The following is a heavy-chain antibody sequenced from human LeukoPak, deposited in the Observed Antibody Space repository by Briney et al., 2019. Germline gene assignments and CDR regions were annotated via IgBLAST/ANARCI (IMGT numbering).Heavy chain of an antibody. CDR2: ISSSSSYI. CDR3: AREAYCGGDCELSEQNYYYYGMDV. V-gene: IGHV3-21*01. J-gene: IGHJ6*02. CDR1: GFTFSSYS. D-gene: IGHD2-21*02. Sequence: GGSLRLSCAASGFTFSSYSMNWVRQAPGKGLKWVSSISSSSSYIYYADSVKGRFTISRDNAKNSLYLQMNSLRAEDTAVYYCAREAYCGGDCELSEQNYYYYGMDVWGQGTTVTVSS.